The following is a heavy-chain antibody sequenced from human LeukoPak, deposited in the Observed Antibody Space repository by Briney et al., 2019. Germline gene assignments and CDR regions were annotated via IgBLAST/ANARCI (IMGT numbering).Heavy chain of an antibody. D-gene: IGHD3-22*01. J-gene: IGHJ4*02. CDR2: VSYDGSIK. Sequence: PGGSLRLSCAASGFTFSSYGMHWVRQAPGKGLEWVAVVSYDGSIKEYGDSVKGRFTISRDNAKNTLYLQMNSLRAEDTAVYYCAKDRRYYYDSSEGFGLDYWGQGTLVTVSS. CDR3: AKDRRYYYDSSEGFGLDY. CDR1: GFTFSSYG. V-gene: IGHV3-30*18.